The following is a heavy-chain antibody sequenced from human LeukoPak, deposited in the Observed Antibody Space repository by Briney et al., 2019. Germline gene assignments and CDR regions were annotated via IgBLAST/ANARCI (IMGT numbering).Heavy chain of an antibody. CDR3: ARVGYSYGPYFDY. D-gene: IGHD5-18*01. CDR2: INHSGST. CDR1: GGSFSGYY. J-gene: IGHJ4*02. Sequence: SETLSLTCAVYGGSFSGYYWSWIRQPPGKGLEWMGEINHSGSTNYNPSLTSRVTISVDTSKNQFSLKLSSVTAADTAVYYCARVGYSYGPYFDYWGREPWSPSPQ. V-gene: IGHV4-34*01.